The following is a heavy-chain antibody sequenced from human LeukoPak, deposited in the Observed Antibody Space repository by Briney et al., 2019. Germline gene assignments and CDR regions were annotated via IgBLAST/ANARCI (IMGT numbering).Heavy chain of an antibody. CDR1: GGSISSGDYY. Sequence: PSETLSLTCTVSGGSISSGDYYWSWIRQPPGKGLEWIGYIYYSGSTYYNPSLKSRVTISVDTSKNQFSLKLSSVTAADTAVYYCAREGYSYGPAADYWGQGTLVTVSS. V-gene: IGHV4-30-4*01. CDR3: AREGYSYGPAADY. D-gene: IGHD5-18*01. CDR2: IYYSGST. J-gene: IGHJ4*02.